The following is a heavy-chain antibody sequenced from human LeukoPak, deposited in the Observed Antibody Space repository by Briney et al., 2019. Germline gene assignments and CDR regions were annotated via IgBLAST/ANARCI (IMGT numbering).Heavy chain of an antibody. D-gene: IGHD3-3*01. J-gene: IGHJ5*02. CDR3: VRDFEWSLDT. CDR1: GFTFNKHG. CDR2: IRNDGNDK. V-gene: IGHV3-30*02. Sequence: PGGSLRLSCAASGFTFNKHGMHWVRQAPGKGLEWFSFIRNDGNDKYYADSVKGRFTISRDNSEDTLYLQMNSLRAEDTALYYCVRDFEWSLDTWAQGTLVTVSS.